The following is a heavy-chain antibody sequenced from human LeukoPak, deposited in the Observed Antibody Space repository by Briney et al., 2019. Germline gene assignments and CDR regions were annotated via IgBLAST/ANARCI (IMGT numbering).Heavy chain of an antibody. CDR3: AREGSSWYSNWFDP. J-gene: IGHJ5*02. CDR1: GFTFSSYG. Sequence: GRSLRLSCAASGFTFSSYGMHWVRQAPGNGLEWVAVIWYDGSNKCYADSVKGRFTISRDNSKNTLYLQMNSLRAEDTAVYYCAREGSSWYSNWFDPWGQGTLVTVSS. CDR2: IWYDGSNK. D-gene: IGHD6-13*01. V-gene: IGHV3-33*01.